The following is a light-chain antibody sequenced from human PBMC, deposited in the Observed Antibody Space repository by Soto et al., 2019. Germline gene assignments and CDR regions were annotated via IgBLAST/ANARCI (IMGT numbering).Light chain of an antibody. CDR1: QTIRGL. V-gene: IGKV3-11*01. J-gene: IGKJ5*01. CDR2: DTS. Sequence: EIVLTQSPATLSLSPGERATLSCRTSQTIRGLLNWYQQRPGQAPRLLIYDTSNRATDIPARCSGSGSGTDFILTISSLDPEDFGVYFCQQRHNWPITFGQGTRVDMK. CDR3: QQRHNWPIT.